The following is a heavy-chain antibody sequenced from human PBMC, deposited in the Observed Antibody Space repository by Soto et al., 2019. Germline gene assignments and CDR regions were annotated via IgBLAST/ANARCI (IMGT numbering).Heavy chain of an antibody. D-gene: IGHD6-19*01. CDR2: VNPNTGDT. Sequence: QVQLVQSGTEVKTSGASVKVSCKASGYSFTSYDINWLRQATGQGPEWMGWVNPNTGDTGLAQRFQARVTLSSDTSINTAYVEVSSLRPDDTAIYFFARAPRPAAIAVLDHWGQGTMVAVSS. V-gene: IGHV1-8*01. CDR1: GYSFTSYD. J-gene: IGHJ4*02. CDR3: ARAPRPAAIAVLDH.